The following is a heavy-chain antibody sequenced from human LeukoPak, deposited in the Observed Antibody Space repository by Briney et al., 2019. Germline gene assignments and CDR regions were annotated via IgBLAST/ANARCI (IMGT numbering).Heavy chain of an antibody. D-gene: IGHD6-19*01. CDR3: ARDQTGYSSGWSSSGFDY. Sequence: SETLSLTCTVSGGSISSYYWSWIRQPPGKGLEWIGYIYYSGSTNYNPSLKSRVTISVDTSKNQFSLKLSSVTAADTAVYYCARDQTGYSSGWSSSGFDYWGQGTLVTVSS. CDR1: GGSISSYY. CDR2: IYYSGST. J-gene: IGHJ4*02. V-gene: IGHV4-59*01.